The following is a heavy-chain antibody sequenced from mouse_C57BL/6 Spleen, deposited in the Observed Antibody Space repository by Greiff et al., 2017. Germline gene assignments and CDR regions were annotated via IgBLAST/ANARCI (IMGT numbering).Heavy chain of an antibody. CDR3: AGSIGDGYVDW. CDR1: GFSLTSYG. J-gene: IGHJ2*01. V-gene: IGHV2-2*01. Sequence: QVQLKESGPGLVQPSPCLSITCTVSGFSLTSYGVHWVRQSPGKGLEWMGVIWSGGNTDYNAAFISSLSISKYNSKGHVFFKMNSLQADDTSIYYCAGSIGDGYVDWGEQGTALAVS. CDR2: IWSGGNT. D-gene: IGHD3-1*01.